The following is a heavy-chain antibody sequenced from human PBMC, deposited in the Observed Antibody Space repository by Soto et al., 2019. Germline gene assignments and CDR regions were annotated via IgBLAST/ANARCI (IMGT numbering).Heavy chain of an antibody. J-gene: IGHJ5*02. CDR2: ISYDGSNK. Sequence: QVQLVESGGGVVQPGRSLRLSCAASGFTFSSYGMHWVRQAPGKGLEWVAGISYDGSNKYYADSVKGRFTISRDNSKNTLYLQMNSLRAEDTAVYYCVPAFVELFSPFDPWGQGTLVTVSS. V-gene: IGHV3-30*03. D-gene: IGHD3-10*01. CDR1: GFTFSSYG. CDR3: VPAFVELFSPFDP.